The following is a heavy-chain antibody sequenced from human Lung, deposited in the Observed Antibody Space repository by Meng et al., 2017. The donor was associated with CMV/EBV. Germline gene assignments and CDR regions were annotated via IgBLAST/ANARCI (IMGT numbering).Heavy chain of an antibody. V-gene: IGHV3-9*01. CDR1: GFTFDDYA. D-gene: IGHD2-2*01. CDR2: VSWDSDRI. Sequence: SLKISCAASGFTFDDYAMHWVRQGPGKGLEWVSGVSWDSDRIDYADSVKGRFTISRDNAKNSLSLHMNDLRAEDSDLYYCWGYCSDASCSRVDYWGQGXLVTVSS. CDR3: WGYCSDASCSRVDY. J-gene: IGHJ4*02.